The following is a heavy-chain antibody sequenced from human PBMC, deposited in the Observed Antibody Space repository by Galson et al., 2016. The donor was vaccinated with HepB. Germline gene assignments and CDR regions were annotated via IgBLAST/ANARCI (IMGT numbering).Heavy chain of an antibody. CDR2: TYSGGYT. CDR1: GFTVRSNY. CDR3: ARSYYDFWSGLGY. D-gene: IGHD3-3*01. J-gene: IGHJ4*02. Sequence: SLRLSCAASGFTVRSNYMTWVRQAPGQGLQWVSVTYSGGYTYYADSVKGRFTISRDESKNTVYLQMNSLRAEDTALYYCARSYYDFWSGLGYWGQGTLVTVSS. V-gene: IGHV3-53*01.